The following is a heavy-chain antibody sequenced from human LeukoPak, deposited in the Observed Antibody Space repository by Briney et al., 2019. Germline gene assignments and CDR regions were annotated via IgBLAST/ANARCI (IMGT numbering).Heavy chain of an antibody. CDR3: SRDGLDYYGSGSYRGFDY. D-gene: IGHD3-10*01. Sequence: GGSLRLSCSPSGFTFRDYAMNWVRQAPGKGLEWIGFIRSRAYGGTPEYAASVKGRFTISRDDSKSIAYLQIHSLKYEDTAVYYCSRDGLDYYGSGSYRGFDYWGQGTLVTVSS. CDR1: GFTFRDYA. J-gene: IGHJ4*02. CDR2: IRSRAYGGTP. V-gene: IGHV3-49*04.